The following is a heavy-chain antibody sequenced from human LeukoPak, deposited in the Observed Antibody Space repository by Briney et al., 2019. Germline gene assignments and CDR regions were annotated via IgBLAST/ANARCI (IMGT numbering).Heavy chain of an antibody. J-gene: IGHJ4*02. CDR1: GYTFTSYC. Sequence: TSVKVSCKASGYTFTSYCMHWVRQAPGQGLEWMGIINPSGGSTSYAQKFQGRVTMTRDTSTSTVYMELSSLRSEDTAVYYCARDALRSESRGATFDYWGQGTLVTVSS. V-gene: IGHV1-46*01. CDR2: INPSGGST. CDR3: ARDALRSESRGATFDY. D-gene: IGHD1-26*01.